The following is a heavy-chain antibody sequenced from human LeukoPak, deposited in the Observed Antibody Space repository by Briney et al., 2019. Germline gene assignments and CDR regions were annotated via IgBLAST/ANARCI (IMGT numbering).Heavy chain of an antibody. V-gene: IGHV3-30-3*01. J-gene: IGHJ4*02. D-gene: IGHD3-3*01. CDR1: GFTFSRYA. CDR2: ISYDANIGSNK. Sequence: PGGSLRLSCATSGFTFSRYAMHWVRQAPGKGLEWVALISYDANIGSNKYYADSVKGRFTISRDNSKNTLYLQMNSLRAEDTAVYYCARDGGYDFWSGYYQDNWGQGTLVTVSS. CDR3: ARDGGYDFWSGYYQDN.